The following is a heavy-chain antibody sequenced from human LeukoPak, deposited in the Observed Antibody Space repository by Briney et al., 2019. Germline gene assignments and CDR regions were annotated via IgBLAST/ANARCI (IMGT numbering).Heavy chain of an antibody. CDR3: ASDKLRYFDWPDLFDY. CDR1: GYTFTDYS. J-gene: IGHJ4*02. CDR2: INPESGGT. D-gene: IGHD3-9*01. Sequence: GASVKVSCKASGYTFTDYSMHWVRQAPGQGLEWMGWINPESGGTNYAQKFQGRVTITADKSTSTAYMELSSLRSEDTAVYYCASDKLRYFDWPDLFDYWGQGTLVTVSS. V-gene: IGHV1-2*02.